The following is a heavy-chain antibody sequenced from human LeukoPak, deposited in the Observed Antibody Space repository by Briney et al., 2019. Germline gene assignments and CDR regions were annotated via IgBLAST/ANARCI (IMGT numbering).Heavy chain of an antibody. CDR2: IYSGGST. V-gene: IGHV3-53*01. CDR3: ARDNAYFDY. Sequence: GGSLRLSCAASGFTVSSTFMSWVRQAPGKGLEWVSVIYSGGSTPYADSVKGRFTTSRDNSNNTVYLQMNSLRAEDTAVYYCARDNAYFDYWGRGTLVTVSS. J-gene: IGHJ4*02. CDR1: GFTVSSTF.